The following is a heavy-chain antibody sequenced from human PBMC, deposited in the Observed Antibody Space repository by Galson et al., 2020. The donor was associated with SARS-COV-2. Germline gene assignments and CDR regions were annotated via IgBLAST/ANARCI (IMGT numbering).Heavy chain of an antibody. J-gene: IGHJ4*02. Sequence: GGSLRLSCVASGFTFSSVGMNWVRQAPGKGLEWVAAISGAGGNTYYADSVKGRFTISRDNPKNTLYLQMNSLRAEDTALYYCAKVYDVTMVVAAAFGYWGQGTLLTVSS. CDR1: GFTFSSVG. CDR3: AKVYDVTMVVAAAFGY. D-gene: IGHD3-22*01. V-gene: IGHV3-23*01. CDR2: ISGAGGNT.